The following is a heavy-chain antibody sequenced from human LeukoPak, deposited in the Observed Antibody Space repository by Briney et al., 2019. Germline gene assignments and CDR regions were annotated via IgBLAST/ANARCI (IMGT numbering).Heavy chain of an antibody. J-gene: IGHJ4*02. V-gene: IGHV4-61*03. D-gene: IGHD3-3*01. Sequence: NSSETLSLTCTVSGGSVSSGSYYWSWIRQPPGKGLEWIGYIYYTGSTSYNPSLKSRVTISVDTSKNHFSLRLSSVTAADTAVYYCATATFFGEGGHFFDYWGQGTLVPVSS. CDR2: IYYTGST. CDR1: GGSVSSGSYY. CDR3: ATATFFGEGGHFFDY.